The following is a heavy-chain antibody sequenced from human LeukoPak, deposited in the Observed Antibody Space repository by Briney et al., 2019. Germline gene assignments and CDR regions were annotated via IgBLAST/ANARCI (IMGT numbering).Heavy chain of an antibody. CDR3: ARDWGPTGAFDI. CDR2: IYTSGST. CDR1: GGSISSGSYY. V-gene: IGHV4-61*02. D-gene: IGHD3-16*01. J-gene: IGHJ3*02. Sequence: SETLSLTCTVSGGSISSGSYYWSWIRQPAGKGLEWIGRIYTSGSTNYNPSLKSRVTISVDTSKNQFSLKLSSVTAADTAVYYCARDWGPTGAFDIGGQGTMVTVSS.